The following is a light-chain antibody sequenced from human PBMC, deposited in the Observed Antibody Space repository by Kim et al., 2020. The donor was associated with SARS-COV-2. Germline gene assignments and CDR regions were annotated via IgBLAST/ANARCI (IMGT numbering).Light chain of an antibody. CDR1: SRRSYY. Sequence: VAVGQTVRITCQGDSRRSYYATWYQQKPGQASILVIYGKNNRPSGIPDRFSGSSAGNTASLTITGTQAGDDADYYCNSRYSNDNVVFGGGTQLTVL. V-gene: IGLV3-19*01. J-gene: IGLJ2*01. CDR2: GKN. CDR3: NSRYSNDNVV.